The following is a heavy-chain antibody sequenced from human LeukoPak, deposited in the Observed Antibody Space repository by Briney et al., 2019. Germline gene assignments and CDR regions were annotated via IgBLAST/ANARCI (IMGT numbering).Heavy chain of an antibody. J-gene: IGHJ5*02. V-gene: IGHV1-46*01. CDR2: INPSGGST. CDR1: GYTFTSYY. CDR3: ARDTNWFDP. Sequence: GASVKVSCKASGYTFTSYYMHWVRQAPGQGLEWMGIINPSGGSTSYAQKFQGRVTISVDTSKNQFSLKLSSVTAADTAVYYCARDTNWFDPWGQGTLVTVSS.